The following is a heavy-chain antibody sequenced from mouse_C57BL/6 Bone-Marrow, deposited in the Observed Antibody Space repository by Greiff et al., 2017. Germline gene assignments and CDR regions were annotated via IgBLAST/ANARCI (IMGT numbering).Heavy chain of an antibody. CDR3: ARENTTVFDY. Sequence: QVHVKQPGAELVRPGSSVKLSCKASGYTFTSYWMDWVKQRPGQGLEWIGNIYPSDSETPYNQKFKDKATLTVDKSSSTAYMQLSSLTSEDSAVYYCARENTTVFDYWGQGTTRTVSS. D-gene: IGHD1-1*01. J-gene: IGHJ2*01. V-gene: IGHV1-61*01. CDR1: GYTFTSYW. CDR2: IYPSDSET.